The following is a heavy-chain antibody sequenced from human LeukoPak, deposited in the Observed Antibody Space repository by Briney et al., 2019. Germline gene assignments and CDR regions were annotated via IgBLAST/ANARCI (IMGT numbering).Heavy chain of an antibody. CDR1: GDSISNYY. CDR2: IHTTGTT. CDR3: ARAGYYYYYMDV. V-gene: IGHV4-4*07. Sequence: PSETLSLTCTVSGDSISNYYWSWIRQPAGKGLEWIGRIHTTGTTNYNPSLKSRVAMSLDTSKNQFSLKLTPVTAADTAVYYCARAGYYYYYMDVWGKGTTVTVSS. J-gene: IGHJ6*03.